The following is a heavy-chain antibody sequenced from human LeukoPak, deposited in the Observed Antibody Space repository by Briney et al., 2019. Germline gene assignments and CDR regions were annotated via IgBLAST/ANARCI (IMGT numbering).Heavy chain of an antibody. J-gene: IGHJ5*02. CDR2: IYSSGTT. CDR1: GGSISSGGYY. CDR3: ARGESP. V-gene: IGHV4-31*03. Sequence: PSQTLSLTCTVSGGSISSGGYYWRWIRQHPGKGLEWIGHIYSSGTTYSNPSLKSRLTISVDTSQNQFSLKLSSVTAADTAVYYCARGESPWGQGTLVTVSS.